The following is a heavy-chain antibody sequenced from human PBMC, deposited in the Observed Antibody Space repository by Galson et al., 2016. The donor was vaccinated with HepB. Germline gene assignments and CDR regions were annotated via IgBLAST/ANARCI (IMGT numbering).Heavy chain of an antibody. Sequence: SLRLSCAASGFMFSNHAMSWVRQAPGKGLEWVSTLSGNGGTTSYADSVQGRFTISRDNSKNTLYLQMDSLRAEDTAVYYCAKGAAVTMFNPATRFDYWGQGIMVTVSS. CDR3: AKGAAVTMFNPATRFDY. CDR2: LSGNGGTT. D-gene: IGHD4-17*01. J-gene: IGHJ4*02. CDR1: GFMFSNHA. V-gene: IGHV3-23*01.